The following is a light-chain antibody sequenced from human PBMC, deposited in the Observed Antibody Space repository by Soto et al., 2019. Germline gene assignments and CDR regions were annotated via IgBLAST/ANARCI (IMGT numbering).Light chain of an antibody. CDR3: QQSGSLPLT. Sequence: EIVLTQSPGTLSLSPGERATLSCRASQSVSSSSLAWYQQKPGQAPRLLIYGASSRATGIPDRFSGSGSGTDFTLTISRLEPEDFALYYCQQSGSLPLTFGGGTKVEIK. J-gene: IGKJ4*01. CDR2: GAS. V-gene: IGKV3-20*01. CDR1: QSVSSSS.